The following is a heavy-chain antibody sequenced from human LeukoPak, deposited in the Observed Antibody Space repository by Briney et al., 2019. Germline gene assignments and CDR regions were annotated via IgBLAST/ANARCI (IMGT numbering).Heavy chain of an antibody. J-gene: IGHJ5*02. CDR1: GYTFTGYY. Sequence: GASVKVSCKASGYTFTGYYMHWVRQAPGQGLEWMGWINPNSGDTNYAQNFQSRVSMTRDTSISTAYMQLSRLRSDDTAVYYCARDLRGPPDPWGQGTLVTVSS. V-gene: IGHV1-2*02. CDR2: INPNSGDT. CDR3: ARDLRGPPDP.